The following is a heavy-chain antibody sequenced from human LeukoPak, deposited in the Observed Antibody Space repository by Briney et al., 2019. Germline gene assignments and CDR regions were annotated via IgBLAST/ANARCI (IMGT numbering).Heavy chain of an antibody. CDR3: ARGPGSGHYFDY. CDR2: ISSSSGTL. J-gene: IGHJ4*02. V-gene: IGHV3-48*04. Sequence: GGSLRLSCAASGFTFSTSPMNWVRQAPGKGPERVSYISSSSGTLYYADSVKGRFTISRDNAENSLYLQMNSLRAEDTAVYYCARGPGSGHYFDYWGQGTLVTVSS. D-gene: IGHD2-15*01. CDR1: GFTFSTSP.